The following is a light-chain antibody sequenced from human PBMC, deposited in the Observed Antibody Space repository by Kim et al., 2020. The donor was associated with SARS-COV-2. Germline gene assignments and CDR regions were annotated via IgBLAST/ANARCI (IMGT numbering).Light chain of an antibody. Sequence: GKPSCARRSGHSSYAIARRHQPPAKGPRYWMQLNSDGSHSKGDGIPDPFSGSSSGAERYLTISSLQSEDEADYYCQTWGTGIQGVFGGGTQLTVL. CDR3: QTWGTGIQGV. CDR1: SGHSSYA. J-gene: IGLJ3*02. CDR2: LNSDGSH. V-gene: IGLV4-69*01.